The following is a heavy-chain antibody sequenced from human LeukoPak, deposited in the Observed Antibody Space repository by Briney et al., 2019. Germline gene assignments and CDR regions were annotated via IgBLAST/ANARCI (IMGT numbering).Heavy chain of an antibody. CDR3: ARTLLVENAFDI. D-gene: IGHD1-14*01. Sequence: GGSLRLSCVASGFSFSDFYMSWIRQAPGKGLEWVSYISSSSDYINYADSVKGRFTISRDNAKNSLYLQMNSLRAGDTAVYYCARTLLVENAFDIWGQGTMVTVSS. CDR1: GFSFSDFY. J-gene: IGHJ3*02. CDR2: ISSSSDYI. V-gene: IGHV3-11*06.